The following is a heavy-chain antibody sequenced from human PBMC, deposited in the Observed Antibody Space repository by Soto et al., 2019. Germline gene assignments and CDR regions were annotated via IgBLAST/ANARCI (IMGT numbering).Heavy chain of an antibody. CDR3: ARDGPDSSGYGDGMDV. D-gene: IGHD3-22*01. J-gene: IGHJ6*02. Sequence: QVQLVESGGGVVQPGRSLRLSCAASGFTFSSYGMHWVRQAPGKGLEWVAVIWYDGSNKYYADSVKGRFTISRDNSKNTLYLQMNSLRAEDTAVYYCARDGPDSSGYGDGMDVWGQGTTVTVSS. CDR1: GFTFSSYG. CDR2: IWYDGSNK. V-gene: IGHV3-33*01.